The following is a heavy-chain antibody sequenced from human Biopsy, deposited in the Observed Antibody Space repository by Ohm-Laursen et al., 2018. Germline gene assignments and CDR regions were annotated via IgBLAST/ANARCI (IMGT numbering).Heavy chain of an antibody. D-gene: IGHD5-12*01. J-gene: IGHJ3*02. Sequence: TLSLTCSVSGGSFNGYFWSWIRQPPGKGLEWIGDITQSGSTNYSPSLKSRVTISVDTAKKQFSLSLRSVTAADTAVYYCAGRPWPNAFDIWGQGTMVTVSS. V-gene: IGHV4-34*01. CDR2: ITQSGST. CDR1: GGSFNGYF. CDR3: AGRPWPNAFDI.